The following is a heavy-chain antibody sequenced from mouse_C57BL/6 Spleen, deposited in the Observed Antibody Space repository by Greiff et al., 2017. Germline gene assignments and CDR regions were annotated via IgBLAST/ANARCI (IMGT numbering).Heavy chain of an antibody. J-gene: IGHJ2*01. CDR3: ARSEGTTVVAGGY. Sequence: QVQLQQSGPELVKPGASVKISCKASGYAFSSSSMNWVKQRPGKGLEWIGRIYPGDGDTNYNGKFKGKATLTADKSSSTAYMQLSSLTSEDSAVYFCARSEGTTVVAGGYWGQGTTLTVSS. V-gene: IGHV1-82*01. CDR1: GYAFSSSS. CDR2: IYPGDGDT. D-gene: IGHD1-1*01.